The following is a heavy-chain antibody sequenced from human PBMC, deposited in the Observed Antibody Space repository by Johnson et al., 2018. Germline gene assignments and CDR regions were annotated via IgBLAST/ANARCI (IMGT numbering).Heavy chain of an antibody. J-gene: IGHJ4*02. Sequence: VQLVESGGGLIQPGGSLRLSCAASGFTVSSNYMSWVRQAPEKGLEWVSSLSGSGDRTFYADSVKGRFTISRDNSKNTLFLQMNSLRVEDTAIYYCAKEVSKFNRGRQDFWGQGTLVTVSS. CDR3: AKEVSKFNRGRQDF. CDR2: SGSGDRT. V-gene: IGHV3-23*04. D-gene: IGHD4-11*01. CDR1: GFTVSSNY.